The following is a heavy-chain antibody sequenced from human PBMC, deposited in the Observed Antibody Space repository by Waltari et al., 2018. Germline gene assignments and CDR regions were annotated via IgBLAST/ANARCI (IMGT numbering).Heavy chain of an antibody. CDR1: GYNFATYW. J-gene: IGHJ1*01. CDR2: IYPDDSDT. Sequence: EVHLVQSATEVKRPGAPLKISCKGLGYNFATYWIGWVRQVPGKGLEWMGIIYPDDSDTRYSPSLQGHVSISVDSSINTAYLQWDSLNASDSAIYFCARSASTSARYFLHWGQGTLVTVSS. V-gene: IGHV5-51*01. D-gene: IGHD3-9*01. CDR3: ARSASTSARYFLH.